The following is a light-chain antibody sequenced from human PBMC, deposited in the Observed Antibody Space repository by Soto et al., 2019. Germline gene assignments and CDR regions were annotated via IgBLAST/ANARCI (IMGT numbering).Light chain of an antibody. CDR1: QSVSSN. V-gene: IGKV3-15*01. CDR3: QQYKSWPPYT. J-gene: IGKJ2*01. CDR2: DTS. Sequence: EIVLTQSPATLSVSPGERATLSCRASQSVSSNLAWYQQKPGQAPRLLIYDTSSRATGFPARFSGSGSGTEFTLTISSLQSEDFEVYYCQQYKSWPPYTFGQGTKVEIK.